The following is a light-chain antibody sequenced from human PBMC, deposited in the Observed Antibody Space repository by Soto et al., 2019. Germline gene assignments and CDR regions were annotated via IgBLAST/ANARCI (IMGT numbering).Light chain of an antibody. CDR3: MQSTQLPPT. CDR1: QSLLHITGETF. V-gene: IGKV2D-29*02. CDR2: EVS. Sequence: VMTETPLSLSVAPGQPASISCKSSQSLLHITGETFLFWYIQKPGQSPQLXSYEVSTRVSGVPDRFSGSGSGTEFTLEISRVETDDVGIYYCMQSTQLPPTFGQGTRLEIK. J-gene: IGKJ5*01.